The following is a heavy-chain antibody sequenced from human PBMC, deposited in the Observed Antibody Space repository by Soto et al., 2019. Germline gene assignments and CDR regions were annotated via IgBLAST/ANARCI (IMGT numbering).Heavy chain of an antibody. Sequence: QVQLQQWGAGVLKPSETLSLTCAVYGGSFSGYYWSWIRQPPGKGLEWIGEINHSGSTNYNPSLKSRVTISVDTSKIQFSLKLSSVNAADTAVYYCARVRGVGYILTGSPEVRYCGYWGQGTLVTVSS. V-gene: IGHV4-34*01. CDR3: ARVRGVGYILTGSPEVRYCGY. J-gene: IGHJ4*02. D-gene: IGHD3-9*01. CDR1: GGSFSGYY. CDR2: INHSGST.